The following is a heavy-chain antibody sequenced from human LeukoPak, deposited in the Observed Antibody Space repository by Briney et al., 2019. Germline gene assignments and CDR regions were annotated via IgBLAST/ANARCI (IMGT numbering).Heavy chain of an antibody. D-gene: IGHD3-10*01. CDR3: ARSEFDYYYYYGMDV. J-gene: IGHJ6*02. CDR2: ISYDGSNK. Sequence: PGSSLRLSCAASGFTFTSYAMHWVRQAPGKGLEWVAVISYDGSNKYYADSVKGRFTISRDNSKNTLYLQKNSLRADDTAVYYCARSEFDYYYYYGMDVWGQGTTVTVSS. V-gene: IGHV3-30*04. CDR1: GFTFTSYA.